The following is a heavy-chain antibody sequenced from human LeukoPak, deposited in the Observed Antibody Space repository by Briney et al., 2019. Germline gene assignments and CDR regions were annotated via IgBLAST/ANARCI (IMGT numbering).Heavy chain of an antibody. V-gene: IGHV1-8*01. CDR1: GYTFTSYE. D-gene: IGHD3-22*01. CDR3: AIKYSYDTSGYKFDF. J-gene: IGHJ4*02. CDR2: MNVNSGNA. Sequence: VASVKVSCKASGYTFTSYEINWVRQATGQGLEWMGWMNVNSGNAGYAQNFQGRVTMTRDTSISTAYMELSSLRSEDTAMYYCAIKYSYDTSGYKFDFWGQGTLVIVSS.